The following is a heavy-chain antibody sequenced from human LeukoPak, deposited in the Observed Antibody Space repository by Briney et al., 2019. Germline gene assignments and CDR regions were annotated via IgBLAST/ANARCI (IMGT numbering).Heavy chain of an antibody. J-gene: IGHJ3*02. CDR3: ARALYSSGWYGDDAFDI. CDR2: ISSSGSTI. D-gene: IGHD6-19*01. V-gene: IGHV3-11*01. Sequence: GGSLRLSCAASGFTFSYYYMSWIRQAPGKGLEWVSYISSSGSTIYYAYSVKGRFTISRDNAKNSLYLQMNSLRAEDTAVYYCARALYSSGWYGDDAFDIWGQGTMVTVSS. CDR1: GFTFSYYY.